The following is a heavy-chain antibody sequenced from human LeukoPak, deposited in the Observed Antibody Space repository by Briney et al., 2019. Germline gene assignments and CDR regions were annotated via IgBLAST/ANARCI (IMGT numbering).Heavy chain of an antibody. CDR3: AKANYMTILSAVYYGMDV. Sequence: SETLSLTCAVYGGSFSGYYWSWIRQPPGKGLEWIGEINHSGSTNYNPSLKSRVTISVDTSKNQFSLKLSSVTAADTAVYYCAKANYMTILSAVYYGMDVWGQGTTVTVSS. J-gene: IGHJ6*02. CDR2: INHSGST. V-gene: IGHV4-34*01. CDR1: GGSFSGYY. D-gene: IGHD4/OR15-4a*01.